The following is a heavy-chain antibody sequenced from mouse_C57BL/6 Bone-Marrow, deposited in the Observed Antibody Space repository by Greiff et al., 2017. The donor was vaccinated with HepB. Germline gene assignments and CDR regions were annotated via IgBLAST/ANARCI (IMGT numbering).Heavy chain of an antibody. CDR2: INYDGSST. D-gene: IGHD3-1*01. Sequence: EVQVVESEGGLVQPGSSMKLSCTASGFTFSDYYMAWVRQVPEKGLEWVANINYDGSSTYYLDSLKSRFIISRDNAKNILYLQMSSLKSEDTATYYCARDRGINFDYWGQGTTLTVSS. CDR3: ARDRGINFDY. V-gene: IGHV5-16*01. J-gene: IGHJ2*01. CDR1: GFTFSDYY.